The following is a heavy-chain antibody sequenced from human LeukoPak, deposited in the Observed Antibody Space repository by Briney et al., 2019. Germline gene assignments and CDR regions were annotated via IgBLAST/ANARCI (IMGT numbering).Heavy chain of an antibody. D-gene: IGHD4-17*01. Sequence: SVKVSCKASGYTFTSYAITWVRQAPGQGLEWMGRIIPILGIANYAQKFQGRVTITADKSTSTAYMELSSLRSEDTAVYYCAREYGDYGFPKYFQHWGQGTLVTVSS. CDR1: GYTFTSYA. V-gene: IGHV1-69*04. CDR2: IIPILGIA. CDR3: AREYGDYGFPKYFQH. J-gene: IGHJ1*01.